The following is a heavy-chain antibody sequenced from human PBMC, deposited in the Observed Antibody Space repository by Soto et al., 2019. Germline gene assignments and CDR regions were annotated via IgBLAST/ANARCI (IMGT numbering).Heavy chain of an antibody. V-gene: IGHV1-8*01. CDR2: MTPNSGNT. Sequence: QVQLVQSGAEVKKPGASVKVSCKASGYTFTSYDINWVRQATGQGLEWVGWMTPNSGNTGFAQKFQGRVTMTRDTSISTAYMELSSLRSEDTAIYYCARNSYGSGTFDYWGQGTVVTVSS. CDR3: ARNSYGSGTFDY. CDR1: GYTFTSYD. J-gene: IGHJ4*02. D-gene: IGHD3-10*01.